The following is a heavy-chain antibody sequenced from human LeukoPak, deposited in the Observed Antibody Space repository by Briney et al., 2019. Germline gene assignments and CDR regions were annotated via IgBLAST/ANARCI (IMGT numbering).Heavy chain of an antibody. CDR3: ARAGGSTVSHSDY. CDR2: ISSSGSTI. CDR1: GFTFGDYY. D-gene: IGHD4-17*01. V-gene: IGHV3-11*04. Sequence: PGGSLRLSCAASGFTFGDYYMSWIRQAPGKGLEWVSYISSSGSTIYYADSVKGRFTISRDNAKNSLYLQMNSLRAGDTAVYYCARAGGSTVSHSDYWGQGTLVTVSS. J-gene: IGHJ4*02.